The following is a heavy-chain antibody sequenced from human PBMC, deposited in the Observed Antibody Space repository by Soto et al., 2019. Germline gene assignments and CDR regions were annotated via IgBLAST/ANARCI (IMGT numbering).Heavy chain of an antibody. CDR1: GGTFSSYT. Sequence: SVKVSCKASGGTFSSYTISWVRQAPGQGLEWMGRIIPILGIANYAQKFQGRVTITADKSTSTAYMELSSLRSEDTAVYYCARDYPLTPGHAATANWFDPWGQGTLVTVSS. D-gene: IGHD2-15*01. CDR2: IIPILGIA. V-gene: IGHV1-69*04. CDR3: ARDYPLTPGHAATANWFDP. J-gene: IGHJ5*02.